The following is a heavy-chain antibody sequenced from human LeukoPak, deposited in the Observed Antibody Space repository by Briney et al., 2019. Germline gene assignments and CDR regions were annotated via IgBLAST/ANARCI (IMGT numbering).Heavy chain of an antibody. J-gene: IGHJ4*02. CDR2: ISSSSSTI. CDR1: GFTFSSYS. Sequence: GGSLRLSCAASGFTFSSYSMDWVRQAPGKGLEWVSYISSSSSTIYYADSVKGRFTISRDNAKNSLYLQMNSLRAEDTAVYYCARSGSYLVLNYWGQGTLVTVSS. V-gene: IGHV3-48*04. CDR3: ARSGSYLVLNY. D-gene: IGHD1-26*01.